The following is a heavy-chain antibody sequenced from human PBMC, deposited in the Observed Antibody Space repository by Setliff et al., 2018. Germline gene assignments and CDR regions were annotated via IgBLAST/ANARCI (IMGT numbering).Heavy chain of an antibody. J-gene: IGHJ3*02. CDR1: GFTFSNAW. Sequence: GESLKISCAASGFTFSNAWMNWVRQAPGKGLEWVGRIKGKTDGLATDYAAPVKGRFTISRDDSTNNLYLQMNSLKTEDTAVYYCTTDPSATFGGVIGAAFDMWGQGTMVTVSS. CDR3: TTDPSATFGGVIGAAFDM. D-gene: IGHD3-16*01. V-gene: IGHV3-15*07. CDR2: IKGKTDGLAT.